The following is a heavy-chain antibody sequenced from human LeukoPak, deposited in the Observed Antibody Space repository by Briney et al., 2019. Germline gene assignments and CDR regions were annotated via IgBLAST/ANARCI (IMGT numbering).Heavy chain of an antibody. D-gene: IGHD3-3*01. V-gene: IGHV3-21*01. Sequence: GGSLRLSSAASGFTFSNYNINWVRQAPGKGLEWVSSISSSSSYIYYADSVKGRFTISRDNAKNSLYLQMNSLRAEDTAVYYCARDPAGTSYYDFWSGYYFDYWGQGTLVTVSS. CDR1: GFTFSNYN. CDR3: ARDPAGTSYYDFWSGYYFDY. CDR2: ISSSSSYI. J-gene: IGHJ4*02.